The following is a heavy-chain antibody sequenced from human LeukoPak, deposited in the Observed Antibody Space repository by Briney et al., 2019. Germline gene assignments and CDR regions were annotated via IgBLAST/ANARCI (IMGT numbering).Heavy chain of an antibody. V-gene: IGHV4-4*09. J-gene: IGHJ4*02. CDR2: FYTSGST. D-gene: IGHD1-26*01. CDR3: ARHAGESGSFDY. Sequence: PSETLSLTCTVSGGSISYYYWSWIRQPPGKGLEWIGYFYTSGSTNYNPSLKSRVTISVDTSKNQFSLELSSVTAADTAVYYCARHAGESGSFDYWGQGTLVTVSS. CDR1: GGSISYYY.